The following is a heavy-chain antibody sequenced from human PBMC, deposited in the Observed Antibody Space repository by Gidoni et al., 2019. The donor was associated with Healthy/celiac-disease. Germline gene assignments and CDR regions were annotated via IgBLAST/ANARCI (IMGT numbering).Heavy chain of an antibody. D-gene: IGHD3-10*01. Sequence: EVQLVASGGGLVKPGGSPSPPCAASGSPFSSYSMNWVRQAPGKGLEWVSSISSSSSYIYYADSVKGRFTIARDNAKNSLYLQMNSLRAEDTAVYYCARESERFGEFPDYWGQGTLVTVSS. CDR2: ISSSSSYI. J-gene: IGHJ4*02. CDR3: ARESERFGEFPDY. V-gene: IGHV3-21*01. CDR1: GSPFSSYS.